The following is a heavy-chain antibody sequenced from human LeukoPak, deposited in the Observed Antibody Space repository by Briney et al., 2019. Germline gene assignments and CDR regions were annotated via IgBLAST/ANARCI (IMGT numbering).Heavy chain of an antibody. CDR2: INYNSGAT. D-gene: IGHD3-22*01. CDR1: GYTFSGYY. V-gene: IGHV1-2*02. CDR3: ARALRYDDRTGYYAY. Sequence: ASVKASCKGSGYTFSGYYMHWVRQAPGQGLEWMGWINYNSGATNYAQALQGRVTMTRDTSITIFYMELSSLRSDDTAVYYCARALRYDDRTGYYAYWGQGTLVTVSS. J-gene: IGHJ4*02.